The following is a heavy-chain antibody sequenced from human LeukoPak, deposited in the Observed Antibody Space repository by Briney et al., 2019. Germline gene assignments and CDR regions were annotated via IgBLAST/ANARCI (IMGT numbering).Heavy chain of an antibody. J-gene: IGHJ5*02. Sequence: ASVKVSCKASGYTFTGYYMHWVRQAPGQGLEWMGWINPNSGGTNYAQKFQGWVTMTRDTSISTAYMELSRLRSDDTAVYYCARGHSFRGGYVSRWLDPWGQGTLVTVSS. V-gene: IGHV1-2*04. CDR1: GYTFTGYY. CDR2: INPNSGGT. D-gene: IGHD3-10*01. CDR3: ARGHSFRGGYVSRWLDP.